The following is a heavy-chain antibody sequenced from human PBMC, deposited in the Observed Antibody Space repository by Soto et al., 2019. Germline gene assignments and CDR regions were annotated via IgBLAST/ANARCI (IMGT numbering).Heavy chain of an antibody. V-gene: IGHV1-18*01. D-gene: IGHD2-15*01. CDR1: GYTFTSYG. J-gene: IGHJ6*03. CDR2: ISAYNGNT. CDR3: AWAVVVVAATGYYYMDV. Sequence: ASVKVSCKASGYTFTSYGISWVRQAPGQGLEWMGWISAYNGNTNYAQKLQGRVTMTTNTSTSTAYMELRSLRSDDTAVYYCAWAVVVVAATGYYYMDVWGKGTTVTVSS.